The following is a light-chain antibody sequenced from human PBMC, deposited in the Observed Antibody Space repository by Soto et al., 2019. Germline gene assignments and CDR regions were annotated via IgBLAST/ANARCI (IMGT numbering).Light chain of an antibody. V-gene: IGKV4-1*01. Sequence: DIVMTQSPDSLTVSLGERATINCKSSQSLLYSPNNLNYLAWYQQKPGQPPKLLIYWASTRESGVPDRFSGSGSGTDFTLTISSLQAEDVAVYYCQQYYTTPLTFGGGTKVEIK. CDR3: QQYYTTPLT. CDR1: QSLLYSPNNLNY. CDR2: WAS. J-gene: IGKJ4*01.